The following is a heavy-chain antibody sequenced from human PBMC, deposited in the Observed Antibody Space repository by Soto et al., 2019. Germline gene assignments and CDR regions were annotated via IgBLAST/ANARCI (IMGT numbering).Heavy chain of an antibody. CDR1: GWTFGTYS. CDR2: INSDSDNI. V-gene: IGHV3-48*02. Sequence: GGSLRLSCAASGWTFGTYSMNWVRQAPGKGPEWIAYINSDSDNIMYADSVKGRFTISRDNAKNSLFLQMNSLTDEDTAVYYCARLYYDYVWGQGTTVTVSS. CDR3: ARLYYDYV. J-gene: IGHJ6*02. D-gene: IGHD3-3*01.